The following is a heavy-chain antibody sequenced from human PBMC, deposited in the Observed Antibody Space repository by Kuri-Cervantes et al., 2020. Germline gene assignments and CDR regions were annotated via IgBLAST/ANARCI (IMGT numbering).Heavy chain of an antibody. Sequence: GGSLRLSCAASGFTFSNAWMSWVRQAPGKGLEWVSSISSSSSYIYYADSVKGRFPISRDNAKNSLYLQMNSLRAEDTAVYYCARDPIYGGNSGVDYWGQGTLVTVSS. V-gene: IGHV3-21*01. CDR2: ISSSSSYI. CDR1: GFTFSNAW. D-gene: IGHD4-23*01. J-gene: IGHJ4*02. CDR3: ARDPIYGGNSGVDY.